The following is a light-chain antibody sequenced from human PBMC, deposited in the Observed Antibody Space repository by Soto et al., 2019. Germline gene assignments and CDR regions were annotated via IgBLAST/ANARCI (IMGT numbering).Light chain of an antibody. V-gene: IGLV2-14*01. Sequence: QSVLTQPASVSGSPGQSITISCVGTSGDIGDYNYVSWYQQHSGKVPKVIIYDVSNRPSGVSYRFSGTKSDNTASLTVSGLQAEDEADYYCCSYTRSGTLIFGTG. J-gene: IGLJ1*01. CDR2: DVS. CDR1: SGDIGDYNY. CDR3: CSYTRSGTLI.